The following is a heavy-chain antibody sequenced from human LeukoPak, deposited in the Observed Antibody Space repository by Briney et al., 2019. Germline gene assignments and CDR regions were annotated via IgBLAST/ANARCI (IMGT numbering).Heavy chain of an antibody. D-gene: IGHD3-22*01. CDR2: ISGNSIYK. CDR1: GFTFSRYS. J-gene: IGHJ4*02. CDR3: ARDFYDSSGYYYDY. Sequence: PGGSLRLSCAASGFTFSRYSMNWVRQAPGKGLEWVSSISGNSIYKYYADSVKGRFTISRDNAKNSLYLQMNSLRAKDTAVYYCARDFYDSSGYYYDYWGQGTLVTVSS. V-gene: IGHV3-21*01.